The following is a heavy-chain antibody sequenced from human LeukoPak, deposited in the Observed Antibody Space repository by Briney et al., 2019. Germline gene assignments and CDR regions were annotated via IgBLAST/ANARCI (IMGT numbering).Heavy chain of an antibody. CDR2: FDPEDGET. V-gene: IGHV1-24*01. D-gene: IGHD3-10*01. J-gene: IGHJ4*02. Sequence: ASVKVSCKVSGYTLNELSMHWVRQAPGKGLEWMGGFDPEDGETIYAQKFQGRVTMTEDTSTDTAYMELSSLRSEDTAVYYCATDRRYYGSGSFDYWGQGTLVTVSS. CDR3: ATDRRYYGSGSFDY. CDR1: GYTLNELS.